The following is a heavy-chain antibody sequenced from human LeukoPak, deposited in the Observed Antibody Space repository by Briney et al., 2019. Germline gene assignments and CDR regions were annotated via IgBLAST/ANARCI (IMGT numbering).Heavy chain of an antibody. CDR2: INHRGST. CDR3: ARHGSGSYYATHYYMDV. Sequence: PSETLSLTCVVYGGSFSGYYWSWIRQSPGKGLEWIGEINHRGSTNYNPSLKRRVTISLDTSKNQFSLKLSSVTAADTAIYYCARHGSGSYYATHYYMDVWGKGTTVTVSS. J-gene: IGHJ6*03. D-gene: IGHD3-10*01. V-gene: IGHV4-34*01. CDR1: GGSFSGYY.